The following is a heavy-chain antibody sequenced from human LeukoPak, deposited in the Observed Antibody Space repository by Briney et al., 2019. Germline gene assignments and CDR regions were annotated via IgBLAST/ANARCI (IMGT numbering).Heavy chain of an antibody. Sequence: PGGSLRLSCAASGFTFSSYSMNWVRQAPGKGLEGVSSIGFTGTNIHYADSVRGRFTISRDNAKNSLYLQMNSLRAEDTAVYYCARDLGGLPVAIPSWLDPWGQGTLVTVSS. CDR3: ARDLGGLPVAIPSWLDP. CDR2: IGFTGTNI. V-gene: IGHV3-21*01. J-gene: IGHJ5*02. D-gene: IGHD2-2*01. CDR1: GFTFSSYS.